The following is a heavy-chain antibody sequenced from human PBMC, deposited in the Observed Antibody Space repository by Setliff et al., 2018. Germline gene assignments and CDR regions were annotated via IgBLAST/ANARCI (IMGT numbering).Heavy chain of an antibody. CDR3: ARGWPPDDAFDI. CDR2: ISSSSSYI. CDR1: GFSFSDYS. Sequence: PGGSLRLSCAASGFSFSDYSMNWVRQAPGKGLEWVSSISSSSSYIYYADSVKGRFTISRDNAKNSLYLQMNSLRAEDTAVYYCARGWPPDDAFDIWGQGTMVTVSS. V-gene: IGHV3-21*01. J-gene: IGHJ3*02.